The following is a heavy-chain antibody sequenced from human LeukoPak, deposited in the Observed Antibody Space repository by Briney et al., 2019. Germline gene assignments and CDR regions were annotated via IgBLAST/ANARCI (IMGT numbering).Heavy chain of an antibody. CDR1: GGTFSSYA. J-gene: IGHJ4*02. CDR3: ARDGGGVVVTYFDY. V-gene: IGHV1-69*04. CDR2: IIPILGIA. Sequence: ASVKVSCKASGGTFSSYAISLVRQAPGQGLEWMGRIIPILGIANYAQKFQGRVTITADKSTSTAYMELSSLRSEDTAVYYCARDGGGVVVTYFDYWGQGTLVTVSS. D-gene: IGHD3-22*01.